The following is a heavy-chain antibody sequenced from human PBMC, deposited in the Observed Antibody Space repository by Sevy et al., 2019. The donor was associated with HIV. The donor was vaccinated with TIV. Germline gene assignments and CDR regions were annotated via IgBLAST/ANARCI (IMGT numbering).Heavy chain of an antibody. CDR2: ITRNSYEAYGGTT. Sequence: GGSLRLSCTTSGFTFDDYAMSWFRQAPGKGLEWVAFITRNSYEAYGGTTEYAASVKGRFIISRDDSKSIAYLRMNSLKTEDTAVYHCTRGLVTADTPEYFFDYWGQGTLVTVSS. D-gene: IGHD3-9*01. V-gene: IGHV3-49*03. CDR3: TRGLVTADTPEYFFDY. CDR1: GFTFDDYA. J-gene: IGHJ4*02.